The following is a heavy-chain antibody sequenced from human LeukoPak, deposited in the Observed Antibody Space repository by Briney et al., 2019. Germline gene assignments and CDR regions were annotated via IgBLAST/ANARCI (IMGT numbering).Heavy chain of an antibody. CDR3: ARDQSHYGGSPGWFDP. Sequence: TSETLSLTCAVSGYSINSGYYWGWIRQPPGKGLEWIGSIYHSGSTYYNPSLKSRVTISVDTSKNQFSLKLSSVTAADTAVYCCARDQSHYGGSPGWFDPWGQGTLVTVSS. V-gene: IGHV4-38-2*02. CDR2: IYHSGST. J-gene: IGHJ5*02. CDR1: GYSINSGYY. D-gene: IGHD4-17*01.